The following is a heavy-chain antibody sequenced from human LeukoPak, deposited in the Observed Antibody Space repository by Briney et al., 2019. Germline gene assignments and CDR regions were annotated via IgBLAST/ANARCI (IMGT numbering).Heavy chain of an antibody. V-gene: IGHV4-59*01. CDR2: FYYSGST. CDR3: ARMEQWLPRDAFDI. CDR1: GGSISSYY. J-gene: IGHJ3*02. Sequence: KPSETLSLTCTVSGGSISSYYWSWIRQPPGKGLEWIGYFYYSGSTKYNPSLKSRVTISGDTSKNQFSLKLNSVTAADTAVYYCARMEQWLPRDAFDIWGQGTMVTVSS. D-gene: IGHD6-19*01.